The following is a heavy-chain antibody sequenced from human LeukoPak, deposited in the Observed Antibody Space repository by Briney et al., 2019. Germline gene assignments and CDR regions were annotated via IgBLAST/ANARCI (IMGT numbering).Heavy chain of an antibody. CDR3: ARGRPHGNDY. D-gene: IGHD4-23*01. CDR1: GLIFSNYW. V-gene: IGHV3-7*01. CDR2: IKEDGSET. J-gene: IGHJ4*02. Sequence: GGSLRLSCAASGLIFSNYWMTWVRQAPGKGLEWVANIKEDGSETYYVDSVKGRFTISRDNDKNTLYLQMNSLRVEDTAVYYCARGRPHGNDYWGQGTLVTVSS.